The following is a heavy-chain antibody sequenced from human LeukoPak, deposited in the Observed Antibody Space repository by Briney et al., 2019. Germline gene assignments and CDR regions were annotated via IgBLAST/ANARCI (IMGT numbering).Heavy chain of an antibody. CDR1: GGSISSYY. D-gene: IGHD3-3*01. V-gene: IGHV4-59*01. Sequence: PSETLSLTCTVSGGSISSYYWSWIRQPPGKGLEWIGYIYYSGSTNYNPSLKSRVTISVDTSKNQFSLKLSSVTAADTAVYYCARSRGIFGVGDYFDYWGQGTLVTVSS. J-gene: IGHJ4*02. CDR3: ARSRGIFGVGDYFDY. CDR2: IYYSGST.